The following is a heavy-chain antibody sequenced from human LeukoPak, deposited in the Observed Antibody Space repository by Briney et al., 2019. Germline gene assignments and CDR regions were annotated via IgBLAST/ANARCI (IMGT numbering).Heavy chain of an antibody. J-gene: IGHJ3*02. CDR3: ARLPHDAFEI. V-gene: IGHV4-59*08. Sequence: SETLSLTCTVSGGSINSYYWSWIRQPPGKGLEWIGYIYYSGSTNYNPSVKSRVIISVDTSKNQFSLKLSSVTAADTAVYYCARLPHDAFEIWGQGTMVTVSS. CDR1: GGSINSYY. CDR2: IYYSGST.